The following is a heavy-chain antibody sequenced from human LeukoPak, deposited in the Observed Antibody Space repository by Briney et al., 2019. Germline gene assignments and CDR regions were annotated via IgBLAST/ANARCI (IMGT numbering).Heavy chain of an antibody. CDR3: ARDSRMPNGYNHYFDY. V-gene: IGHV4-34*01. Sequence: PSETLSLTCAVYGESFSGYYWSWIRRPPGKGLEWIGEINRNGTTNYNPSLKSRVTISIDTSKNQFSLKLTSVTATDTAVYYCARDSRMPNGYNHYFDYWGQGTLVTVSS. J-gene: IGHJ4*02. CDR2: INRNGTT. CDR1: GESFSGYY. D-gene: IGHD5-24*01.